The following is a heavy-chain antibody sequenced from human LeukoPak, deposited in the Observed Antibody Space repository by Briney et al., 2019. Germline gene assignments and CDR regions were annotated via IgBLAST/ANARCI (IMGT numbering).Heavy chain of an antibody. CDR2: IYYSGST. J-gene: IGHJ5*02. CDR1: GGSISSYY. CDR3: ARDRGTGTPWFDP. V-gene: IGHV4-59*01. Sequence: SETLSLTCTVSGGSISSYYWSWIRQPPGKGLEWNGYIYYSGSTNYNPSLKSRVTISVDASKIQFSLKLSSVTAADTAVYYCARDRGTGTPWFDPWGQGTLVTVSS. D-gene: IGHD1-1*01.